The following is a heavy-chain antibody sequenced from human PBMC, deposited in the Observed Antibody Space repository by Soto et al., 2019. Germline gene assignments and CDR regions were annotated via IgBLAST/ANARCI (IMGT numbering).Heavy chain of an antibody. D-gene: IGHD5-12*01. Sequence: SVKVSCKASGGTFSSYAISWVRQAPGQGLEWMGGIIPIFGTANYAQKFQGRVTITADESTSTAYMELSSLRSEDTAVYYCASCGYSGYDYGYYYYGMDVWGQGTTVTVSS. J-gene: IGHJ6*02. CDR1: GGTFSSYA. CDR2: IIPIFGTA. V-gene: IGHV1-69*13. CDR3: ASCGYSGYDYGYYYYGMDV.